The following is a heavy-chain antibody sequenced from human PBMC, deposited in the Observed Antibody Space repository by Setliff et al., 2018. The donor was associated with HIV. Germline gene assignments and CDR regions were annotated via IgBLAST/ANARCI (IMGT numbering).Heavy chain of an antibody. CDR1: GFSFRNSFYN. J-gene: IGHJ4*02. Sequence: SETLSLTCNVSGFSFRNSFYNWGWIRQSPGKGLEWTGEVTHSGSTTYDPSLKSRITISVDTSKNQFSLKLTSVTAADMGVYYCARGRKKTLAVSGTRYFDFRGQGTLVTVSS. CDR3: ARGRKKTLAVSGTRYFDF. V-gene: IGHV4-39*07. CDR2: VTHSGST. D-gene: IGHD6-19*01.